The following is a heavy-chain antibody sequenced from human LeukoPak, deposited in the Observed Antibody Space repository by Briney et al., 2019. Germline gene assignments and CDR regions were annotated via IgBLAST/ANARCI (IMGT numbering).Heavy chain of an antibody. D-gene: IGHD1-14*01. CDR1: GFTFDNYG. V-gene: IGHV3-20*04. Sequence: PGGSLRLSCAASGFTFDNYGMSWVRQTPGKGLEWVSGITWNGGSTGYGDSVKGRFTISRDNAKNSLYLQMNSLRAEDTAVYYCARVNPSYYYYYMDVWGKGTTVTISS. CDR2: ITWNGGST. J-gene: IGHJ6*03. CDR3: ARVNPSYYYYYMDV.